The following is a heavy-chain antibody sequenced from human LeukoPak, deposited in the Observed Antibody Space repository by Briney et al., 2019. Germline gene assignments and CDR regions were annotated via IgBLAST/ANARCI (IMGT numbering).Heavy chain of an antibody. Sequence: PSETLSLTCAVYGGSFSGYYWSWIRQPPGKGLEWIGEINHSGSTNYNPSLKSRVTISVDTSKNQFSLKLSSVTAADTAVYYCARGMAATPVVDYWGQGTLVTVSS. CDR1: GGSFSGYY. D-gene: IGHD2-15*01. CDR3: ARGMAATPVVDY. V-gene: IGHV4-34*01. J-gene: IGHJ4*02. CDR2: INHSGST.